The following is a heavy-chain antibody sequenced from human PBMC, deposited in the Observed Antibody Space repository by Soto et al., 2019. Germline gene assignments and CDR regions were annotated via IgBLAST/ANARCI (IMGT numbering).Heavy chain of an antibody. CDR1: GGSIGSSNYY. V-gene: IGHV4-39*01. D-gene: IGHD3-10*01. J-gene: IGHJ5*02. CDR2: MHYSGST. Sequence: SETLSLTCTVSGGSIGSSNYYWGWIRQPPGKGLEWIGTMHYSGSTNYNPSLKSRVTISVDTSKNQFSLKLSSVTAADTAVYYCARRTPLYASESSRFDPWGQGALVTVSS. CDR3: ARRTPLYASESSRFDP.